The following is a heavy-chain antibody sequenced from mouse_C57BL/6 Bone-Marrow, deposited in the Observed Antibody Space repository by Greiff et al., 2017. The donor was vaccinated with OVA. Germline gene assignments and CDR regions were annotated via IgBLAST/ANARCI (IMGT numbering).Heavy chain of an antibody. D-gene: IGHD1-1*01. CDR3: TPSTVVYWYFDV. Sequence: EVKLQESGAELVRPGASVKLSCTASGFNIKDDYMHWVKQRPEQGLEWIGWIDPENGDTEYASKFQGKATITADTSSNTAYLQLSSLTSEDTAVYYCTPSTVVYWYFDVWGTGTTVTVSS. CDR1: GFNIKDDY. V-gene: IGHV14-4*01. CDR2: IDPENGDT. J-gene: IGHJ1*03.